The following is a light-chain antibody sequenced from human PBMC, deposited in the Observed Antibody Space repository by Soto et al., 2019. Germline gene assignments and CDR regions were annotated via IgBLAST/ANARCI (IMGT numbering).Light chain of an antibody. J-gene: IGKJ4*01. CDR2: DAS. CDR3: QQRGNWPLT. V-gene: IGKV3-11*01. Sequence: EIVLTQSPATLSFSPGETATLSCRANQLISNYLAWYQQKPGQAPRLLIYDASNRATGIPARFSGSGSGTDFTLTISSLEPEDFAVYYCQQRGNWPLTFGGGTKVDIK. CDR1: QLISNY.